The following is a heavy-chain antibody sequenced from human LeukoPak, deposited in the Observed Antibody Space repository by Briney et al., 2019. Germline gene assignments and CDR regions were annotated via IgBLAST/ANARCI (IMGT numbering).Heavy chain of an antibody. CDR2: IYYSGST. J-gene: IGHJ6*03. CDR1: GGSISSSSYY. D-gene: IGHD2-15*01. CDR3: ARTPTLRTYYYYMDV. V-gene: IGHV4-39*01. Sequence: PSETLSLTCTVSGGSISSSSYYWGWIRQPPGKGLEWIGSIYYSGSTYYNPSHKSRVPISVDTSKNQFSLKLSSVTAADTAVYYCARTPTLRTYYYYMDVWGKGTTVTVSS.